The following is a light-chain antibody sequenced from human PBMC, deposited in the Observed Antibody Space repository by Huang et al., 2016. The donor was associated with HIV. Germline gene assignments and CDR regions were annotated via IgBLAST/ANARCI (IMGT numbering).Light chain of an antibody. V-gene: IGKV1-6*01. J-gene: IGKJ3*01. Sequence: AIQMTQSPSSLSASVGDRVTITCRASQGIRNDVGWYQQKPGKAPKLLIYAASSLQSGVPSRFSGSGSGTDFTLTISSLQPEDFATYYCLQDYNYTFTFGPGTKVDIK. CDR2: AAS. CDR3: LQDYNYTFT. CDR1: QGIRND.